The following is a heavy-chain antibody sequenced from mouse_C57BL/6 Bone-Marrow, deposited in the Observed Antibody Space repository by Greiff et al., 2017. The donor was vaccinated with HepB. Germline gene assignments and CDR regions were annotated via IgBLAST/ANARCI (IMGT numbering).Heavy chain of an antibody. J-gene: IGHJ2*01. CDR1: GYTFTSYG. D-gene: IGHD2-1*01. CDR2: IYPRSGNT. CDR3: ARAEGSTMVTQGVKRYFDY. V-gene: IGHV1-81*01. Sequence: VQLQQSGAELARPGASVKLSCKASGYTFTSYGISWVKQRTGQGLEWIGEIYPRSGNTYYNEKFKGKATLTADKSSSTAYMELRSLTSEDSAVYFCARAEGSTMVTQGVKRYFDYWGQGTTLTVSS.